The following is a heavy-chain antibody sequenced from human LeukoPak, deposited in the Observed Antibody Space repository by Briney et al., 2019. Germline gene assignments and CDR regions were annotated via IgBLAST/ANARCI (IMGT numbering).Heavy chain of an antibody. CDR2: IIPIFGTA. Sequence: GASVKVSCKASGGTFSSYDISWVRQAPGQGLEWMGGIIPIFGTANYAQKFQGRVTITADESTSTAYMELSSLRSEDTAVYYCARDAAFVYGGNPRGYFDYWGQGTLVTVSS. V-gene: IGHV1-69*13. CDR1: GGTFSSYD. CDR3: ARDAAFVYGGNPRGYFDY. D-gene: IGHD4-23*01. J-gene: IGHJ4*02.